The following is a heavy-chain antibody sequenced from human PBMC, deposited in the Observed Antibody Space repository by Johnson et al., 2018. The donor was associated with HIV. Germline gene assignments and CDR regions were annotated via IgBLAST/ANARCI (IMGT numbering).Heavy chain of an antibody. CDR3: ARSRQVGTPDAFDI. J-gene: IGHJ3*02. CDR1: GFTFSSYA. D-gene: IGHD1-14*01. V-gene: IGHV3-7*01. CDR2: IKEDGSEK. Sequence: VQLVESGGGVVQPGGSLRLSCAASGFTFSSYAMHWVRQAPGKGLEWVANIKEDGSEKYYVDSVKGRFTISRDNSKHTLYLQMNSLRADDTAVYYCARSRQVGTPDAFDIWGQGTMVTVSS.